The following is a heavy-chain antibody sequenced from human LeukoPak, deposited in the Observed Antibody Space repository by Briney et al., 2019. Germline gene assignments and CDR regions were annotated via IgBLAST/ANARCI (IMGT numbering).Heavy chain of an antibody. D-gene: IGHD4-11*01. V-gene: IGHV3-48*01. CDR1: GFTFSSYS. CDR2: ISSSSSTI. Sequence: GGSLRLSCAASGFTFSSYSMNWVRQAPGKGLEWVSYISSSSSTIYYADSVKGRFTISRDNAKNSLYLQMNSLRAEDTAVYYCARGSRMTTVTQMGYWGQGTLVTVSS. J-gene: IGHJ4*02. CDR3: ARGSRMTTVTQMGY.